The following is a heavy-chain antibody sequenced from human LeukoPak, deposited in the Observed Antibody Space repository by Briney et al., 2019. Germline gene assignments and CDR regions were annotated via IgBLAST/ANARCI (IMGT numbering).Heavy chain of an antibody. CDR2: INHSGST. Sequence: SETLSLTCAVYGGSFSGYYWSWIRQPPGKGLEGIGEINHSGSTNYNPSLQSRVTISVDTSKNQFSLKLTSVTTADTAVYYCARVGRGDYTWGSYSFDYWGQGTLVTVSS. CDR1: GGSFSGYY. J-gene: IGHJ4*02. CDR3: ARVGRGDYTWGSYSFDY. D-gene: IGHD3-16*01. V-gene: IGHV4-34*01.